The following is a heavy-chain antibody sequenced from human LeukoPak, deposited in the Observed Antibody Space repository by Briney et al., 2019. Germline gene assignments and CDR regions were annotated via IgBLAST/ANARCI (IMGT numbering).Heavy chain of an antibody. Sequence: PGGSLRLACTAPGFSFSDYYMSWIRQAPGKGLEWISYISSRSTYISDADSVKGRFTISRDNAKNLLFLQMNSLRVEDTALYYCARGGTGAFDYWGQGILVTVSS. V-gene: IGHV3-11*06. CDR3: ARGGTGAFDY. CDR1: GFSFSDYY. J-gene: IGHJ4*02. CDR2: ISSRSTYI. D-gene: IGHD2-8*02.